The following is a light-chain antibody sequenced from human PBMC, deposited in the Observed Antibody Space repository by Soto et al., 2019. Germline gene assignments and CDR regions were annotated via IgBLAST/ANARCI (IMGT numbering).Light chain of an antibody. CDR3: QQANSFPRT. J-gene: IGKJ2*01. CDR1: QSISSW. CDR2: AAS. Sequence: DIQMTQSPSSVSASVGDRVTITCRASQSISSWLAWYQQKPGKAPKLLIYAASSLQSGVPSRFSGSGYGTDFTLTIGSLQPEDFATYYCQQANSFPRTFGQGTKLEIK. V-gene: IGKV1-12*01.